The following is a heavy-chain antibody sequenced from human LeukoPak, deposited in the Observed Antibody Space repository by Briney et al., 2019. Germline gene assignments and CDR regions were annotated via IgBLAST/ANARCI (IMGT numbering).Heavy chain of an antibody. Sequence: PGGSLRLSCAASGFTFSSYWMSWVRQAPGKGLEWVGRIKSKNDGGTTDYGAPVKGRFTISRDDSKNTLYLQMNSLKTEDTAVYYCTVQLSQWGQGTLVTVSS. CDR1: GFTFSSYW. V-gene: IGHV3-15*01. D-gene: IGHD6-6*01. J-gene: IGHJ4*02. CDR3: TVQLSQ. CDR2: IKSKNDGGTT.